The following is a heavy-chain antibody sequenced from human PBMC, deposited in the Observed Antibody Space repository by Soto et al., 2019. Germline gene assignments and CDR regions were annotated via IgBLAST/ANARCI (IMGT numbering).Heavy chain of an antibody. V-gene: IGHV3-7*01. CDR2: INKDGSQT. Sequence: ESGGALVQPGGSLRLTCATSGFTFSNYWMTWVRQAPGKGLEWVGNINKDGSQTSFVDSVKGRFTIFRDNAKSSLYLQMNSLRGEDTAKYYCVKEIAAAQWGQGTLVTVSS. D-gene: IGHD6-25*01. J-gene: IGHJ4*02. CDR3: VKEIAAAQ. CDR1: GFTFSNYW.